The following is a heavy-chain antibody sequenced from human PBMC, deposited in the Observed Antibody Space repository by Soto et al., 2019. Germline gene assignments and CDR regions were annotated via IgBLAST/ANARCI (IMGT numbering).Heavy chain of an antibody. Sequence: ASVKVSCKASGYTFTSYAMHWVRQAPGQRLEWMGWINAGNGNTKYSQKFQGRVTITRDTSASTAYMELSSLRSEDTAVYYCARARYFYDSSGLDYWGQGDLVTVSS. CDR1: GYTFTSYA. CDR3: ARARYFYDSSGLDY. D-gene: IGHD3-22*01. CDR2: INAGNGNT. V-gene: IGHV1-3*01. J-gene: IGHJ4*02.